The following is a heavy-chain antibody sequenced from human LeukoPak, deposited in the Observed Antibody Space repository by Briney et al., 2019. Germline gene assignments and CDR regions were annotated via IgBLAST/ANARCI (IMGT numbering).Heavy chain of an antibody. D-gene: IGHD3-10*01. J-gene: IGHJ5*02. CDR2: MNPNSGNT. V-gene: IGHV1-8*01. Sequence: ASVKVSCKASGYTFTSYDINWVRQATGQGLEWMGWMNPNSGNTGYAQKFQGRVTMTRNTSISTAYMELSSLRSEDTAVYYCARAGGTLWFGETPFDPWGQGTLVTVSS. CDR3: ARAGGTLWFGETPFDP. CDR1: GYTFTSYD.